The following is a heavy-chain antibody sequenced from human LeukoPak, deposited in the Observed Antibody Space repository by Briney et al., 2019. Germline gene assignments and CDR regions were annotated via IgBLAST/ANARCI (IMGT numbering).Heavy chain of an antibody. J-gene: IGHJ6*02. CDR2: ISSSGSRT. CDR1: GFTFSDYY. Sequence: PGGPLRLSCAASGFTFSDYYMTWIRQAPGKGLEWVSYISSSGSRTYYADSVKGRFTISRDNAKNSLYLQMNSLRAEDTAVYYCARDLEWLRFRGHVDVWGQGTTVTVSS. V-gene: IGHV3-11*01. D-gene: IGHD5-12*01. CDR3: ARDLEWLRFRGHVDV.